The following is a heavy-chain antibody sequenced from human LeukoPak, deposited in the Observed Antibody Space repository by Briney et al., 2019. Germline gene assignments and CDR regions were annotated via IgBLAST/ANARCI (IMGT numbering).Heavy chain of an antibody. V-gene: IGHV4-34*01. Sequence: PSEPLTLPCGVYGESLRGYYWSWLRQPPGKGLEWLREINHSGNTNYNPSLERRVTISVDNYKNHISLKLSSVTAADTAVYYCARFGGGSYHYYFDYWGQGTLVTVSS. J-gene: IGHJ4*02. CDR1: GESLRGYY. D-gene: IGHD1-26*01. CDR2: INHSGNT. CDR3: ARFGGGSYHYYFDY.